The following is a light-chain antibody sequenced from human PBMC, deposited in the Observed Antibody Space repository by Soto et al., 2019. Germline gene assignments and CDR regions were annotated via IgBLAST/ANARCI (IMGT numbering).Light chain of an antibody. CDR2: ATS. J-gene: IGKJ2*01. CDR1: QGIDTY. CDR3: QQYYAHPPT. V-gene: IGKV1-8*01. Sequence: AIQMTQSPSSFSASVGDRVTITCRASQGIDTYLAWYQQKPGKAPRLLMYATSVLGSGVPSRFSGSGSGTDYTLTISSLQSEDFATYYCQQYYAHPPTFGQGTKLDMK.